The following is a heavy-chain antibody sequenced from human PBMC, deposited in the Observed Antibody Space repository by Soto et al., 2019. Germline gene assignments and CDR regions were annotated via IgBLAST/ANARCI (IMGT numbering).Heavy chain of an antibody. CDR2: ISWNSGSI. Sequence: GGSLRLSCAASGFTFDDYAMHWVRQAPGKGLEWVSGISWNSGSIGYADSVKGRFTISRDNAKNSLYLQMNSMRAEDTALYYCARSEAAAGRETYDYYYGMDVWGQGTRVTVSS. J-gene: IGHJ6*02. V-gene: IGHV3-9*01. CDR3: ARSEAAAGRETYDYYYGMDV. D-gene: IGHD6-13*01. CDR1: GFTFDDYA.